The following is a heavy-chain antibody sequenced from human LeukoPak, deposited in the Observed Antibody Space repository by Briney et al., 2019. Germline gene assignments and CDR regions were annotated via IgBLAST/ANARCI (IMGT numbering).Heavy chain of an antibody. CDR1: GGSISTYY. J-gene: IGHJ3*02. V-gene: IGHV4-59*12. D-gene: IGHD2-15*01. CDR3: ARDIVVVVAAYAFDI. CDR2: IYYSGST. Sequence: SETLSLTCTVSGGSISTYYWTWIRQPPGKGLEWIGCIYYSGSTSYNPSLKSRVTISVDTSKSQFSLKLSSVTAADTAVYYCARDIVVVVAAYAFDIWGQGTMVTVSS.